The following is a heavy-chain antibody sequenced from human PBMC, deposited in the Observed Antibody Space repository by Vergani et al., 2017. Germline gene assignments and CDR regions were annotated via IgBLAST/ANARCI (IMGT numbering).Heavy chain of an antibody. CDR1: GFSLNTRGVS. V-gene: IGHV2-5*04. D-gene: IGHD1-7*01. CDR3: VYRKTECGTTGCFYPFYYYYYMDV. CDR2: IYWNDDQ. Sequence: QITLEESGPTLVKPTHTLTLTCTFSGFSLNTRGVSVAWIRQPPGKALDCLALIYWNDDQHYSPSLNNSVTITKDTSKNQVVLTMTNMDDVETGTYYCVYRKTECGTTGCFYPFYYYYYMDVWGKGTPVTVSS. J-gene: IGHJ6*03.